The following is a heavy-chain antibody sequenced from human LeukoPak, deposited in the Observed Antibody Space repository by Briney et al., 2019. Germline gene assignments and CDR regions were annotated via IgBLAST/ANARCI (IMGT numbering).Heavy chain of an antibody. J-gene: IGHJ3*02. CDR2: AYYTGST. D-gene: IGHD3-22*01. CDR1: GGLIRTSGYY. CDR3: ARRSLYYYISSGHYDAFDI. V-gene: IGHV4-39*01. Sequence: SETLSLTCTVSGGLIRTSGYYWGWIRQPPGKGLEWIGSAYYTGSTYYNPSLKSRVTISVDTSKNQFSLNLSSVTAADTAVYYCARRSLYYYISSGHYDAFDIWGQGTMVPVSS.